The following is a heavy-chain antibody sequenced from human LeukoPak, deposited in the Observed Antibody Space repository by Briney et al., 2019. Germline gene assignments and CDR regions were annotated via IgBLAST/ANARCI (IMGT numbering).Heavy chain of an antibody. CDR3: ARGRGPRGSYLVTRAYVDY. J-gene: IGHJ4*02. D-gene: IGHD1-26*01. CDR1: GGSFSGYY. CDR2: INHMGST. V-gene: IGHV4-34*01. Sequence: PSETLSLTCAVYGGSFSGYYWSWIRQPPGRGLGWMGEINHMGSTNYNPSLKGRVTISVDTSKNQFSLKLSSVTAADTAVYYCARGRGPRGSYLVTRAYVDYWGQGTLVTVSS.